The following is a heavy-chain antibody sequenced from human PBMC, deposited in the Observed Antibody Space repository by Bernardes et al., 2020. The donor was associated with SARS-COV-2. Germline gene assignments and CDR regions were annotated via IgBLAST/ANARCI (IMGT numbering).Heavy chain of an antibody. Sequence: ASMKVSCKASGYTFIGYYMHWVRQAPGQGLEWMGWINPNSGGTKYAQKFQGWVTMTRDTSISTAYMELSRLRSDDTAVYYCATSIDYGDYVFYYGMDVWGQGTTVTVSS. D-gene: IGHD4-17*01. J-gene: IGHJ6*02. CDR2: INPNSGGT. CDR1: GYTFIGYY. V-gene: IGHV1-2*04. CDR3: ATSIDYGDYVFYYGMDV.